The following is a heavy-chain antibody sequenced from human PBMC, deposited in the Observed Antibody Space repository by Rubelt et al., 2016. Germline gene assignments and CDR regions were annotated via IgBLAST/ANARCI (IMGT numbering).Heavy chain of an antibody. Sequence: EVQLVESGGGLVQPGGSLRLSCAASGFTVSSNYMSWVRQAPGKGLVWVSRINSDGSSTSYADSVKGRFNISRDTSKTTLYLQMNGLRAEDTAVYDCAAQASKYYFEYCGQGTLVTVSS. CDR2: INSDGSST. CDR3: AAQASKYYFEY. CDR1: GFTVSSNY. V-gene: IGHV3-66*04. J-gene: IGHJ4*02.